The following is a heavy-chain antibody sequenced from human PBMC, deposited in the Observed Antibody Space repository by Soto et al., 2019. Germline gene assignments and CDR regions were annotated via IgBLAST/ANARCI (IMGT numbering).Heavy chain of an antibody. V-gene: IGHV1-8*02. CDR1: GYDFTAYD. CDR2: MNPINGAT. J-gene: IGHJ6*02. CDR3: GRGLSPRAPAGGTPYYYAMDV. D-gene: IGHD2-2*01. Sequence: ASVKVSCKASGYDFTAYDINWVPQASGQGLEWMGWMNPINGATGSARRFQGRVSMTRNTATATAYLELTSLRSDDSAVYFCGRGLSPRAPAGGTPYYYAMDVWGQGTTVTVSS.